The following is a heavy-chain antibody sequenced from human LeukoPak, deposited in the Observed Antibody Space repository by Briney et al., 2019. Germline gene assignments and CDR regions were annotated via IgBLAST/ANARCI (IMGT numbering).Heavy chain of an antibody. V-gene: IGHV3-15*01. J-gene: IGHJ3*01. D-gene: IGHD4/OR15-4a*01. CDR3: TTFDYAVFFF. Sequence: GGSLRLSCAVSGFTSSNAWMSWVRQAPGKGLEWVGRIKSKTDGGTRDYAAPVKGRFTISRDDSKNKLYLQMNSLKTEDTAGYYCTTFDYAVFFFGGKGTMVTFSS. CDR1: GFTSSNAW. CDR2: IKSKTDGGTR.